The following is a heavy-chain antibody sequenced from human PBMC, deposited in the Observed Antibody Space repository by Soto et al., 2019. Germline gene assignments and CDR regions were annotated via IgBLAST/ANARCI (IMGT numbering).Heavy chain of an antibody. CDR3: ARESYYYGSGVNWFDP. V-gene: IGHV4-4*07. Sequence: SETLSLTCTVSGCSISSYYWSWIRQPAGKGLEWIGRIYTSGRTNYNPSLKSRVTMSVDTSKNQFSLKLSSVTAADTAVYYCARESYYYGSGVNWFDPWGQGTLVTVSS. CDR1: GCSISSYY. CDR2: IYTSGRT. D-gene: IGHD3-10*01. J-gene: IGHJ5*02.